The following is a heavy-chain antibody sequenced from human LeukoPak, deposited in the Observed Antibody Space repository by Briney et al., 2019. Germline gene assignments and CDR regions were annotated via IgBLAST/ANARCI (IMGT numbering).Heavy chain of an antibody. J-gene: IGHJ3*02. D-gene: IGHD6-19*01. CDR3: ARGGSSGWTAHDAFDI. Sequence: SETLSLTCSVSGASISSYYWSWIRRPAGKGLEWIGRIYISGSTNYNPSLKSRVTMPVDTSKNQFSLKLSSVTAADTAVYYCARGGSSGWTAHDAFDIWGQGTMVTVSS. CDR2: IYISGST. CDR1: GASISSYY. V-gene: IGHV4-4*07.